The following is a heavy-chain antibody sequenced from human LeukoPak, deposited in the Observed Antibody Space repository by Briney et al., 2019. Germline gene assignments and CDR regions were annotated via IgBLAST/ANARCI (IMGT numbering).Heavy chain of an antibody. CDR2: ISGSGGST. J-gene: IGHJ6*03. V-gene: IGHV3-23*01. CDR1: GFTFSSYA. D-gene: IGHD2-15*01. CDR3: AKGAVVLNYYYYYMDV. Sequence: GGSLRLSCAASGFTFSSYAMSWARQAPGKGLEWVSAISGSGGSTYYADSVKGRFTISRDNSKNTLYLQMNSLRAEDTAVYYCAKGAVVLNYYYYYMDVWGKGTTVTVSS.